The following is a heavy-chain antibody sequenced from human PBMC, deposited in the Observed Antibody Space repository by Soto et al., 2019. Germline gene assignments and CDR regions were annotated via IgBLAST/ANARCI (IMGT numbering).Heavy chain of an antibody. J-gene: IGHJ4*02. CDR3: ARSXYYYDSSGYYYPVYFDY. D-gene: IGHD3-22*01. CDR2: ISAYNGNT. V-gene: IGHV1-18*04. Sequence: ASVKVSCKASGYTFTSSGISWVRQAPGQGLEWMGWISAYNGNTNYAQKLQGRDTMTTDTSTSTAYMELRSLRSDDTAVYYCARSXYYYDSSGYYYPVYFDYYRQGTLVTVT. CDR1: GYTFTSSG.